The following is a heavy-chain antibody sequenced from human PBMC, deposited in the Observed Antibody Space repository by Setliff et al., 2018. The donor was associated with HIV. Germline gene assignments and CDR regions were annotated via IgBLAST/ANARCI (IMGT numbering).Heavy chain of an antibody. CDR1: GYTFTGHY. J-gene: IGHJ4*02. Sequence: GASVKVSCKASGYTFTGHYLHWVRQAPGQGLEWMGWIDPNSGDTNYAQKFQGRVTMTTDTSTSTAYMELRNLTSDDTAVYYCARQIHSSGWYVYWGQGTPVTVSS. V-gene: IGHV1-2*02. CDR2: IDPNSGDT. CDR3: ARQIHSSGWYVY. D-gene: IGHD6-19*01.